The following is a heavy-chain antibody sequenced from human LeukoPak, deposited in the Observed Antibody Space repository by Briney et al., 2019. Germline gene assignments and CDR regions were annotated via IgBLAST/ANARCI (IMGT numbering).Heavy chain of an antibody. D-gene: IGHD3-22*01. CDR3: ARSVGGSGYPQYFQH. Sequence: ASVKVSCKASGGTFSSYAISWVRQAPGQGLEWMGGIIPIFGTANYAQKFQGRVTITTDESTSTAYMELSSPRSEDTAVYYCARSVGGSGYPQYFQHWGQGTLVTVSS. J-gene: IGHJ1*01. V-gene: IGHV1-69*05. CDR1: GGTFSSYA. CDR2: IIPIFGTA.